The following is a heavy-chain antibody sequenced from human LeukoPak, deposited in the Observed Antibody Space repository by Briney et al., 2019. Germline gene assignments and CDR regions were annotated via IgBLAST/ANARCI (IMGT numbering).Heavy chain of an antibody. CDR2: ISSSSSTI. CDR1: GFTFSSYS. CDR3: ARDRLELRGASYYYYMGV. V-gene: IGHV3-48*01. J-gene: IGHJ6*03. Sequence: GGSLRLSCAASGFTFSSYSMNWVRQAPGKGLEWVSYISSSSSTIYYADSVKGRFTISRDNAKNSLYLQMNSLRAEDTAVYYCARDRLELRGASYYYYMGVWGKGTTVTVSS. D-gene: IGHD1-7*01.